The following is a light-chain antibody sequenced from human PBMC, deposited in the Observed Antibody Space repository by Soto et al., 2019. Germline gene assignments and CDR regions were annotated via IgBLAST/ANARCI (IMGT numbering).Light chain of an antibody. CDR3: TSYTSISTLL. CDR1: SSDVGGYNY. CDR2: DVR. V-gene: IGLV2-14*03. Sequence: QSALTQPASVSGFLGQSITISCTGTSSDVGGYNYVSWYQQHPGKAPKLMIYDVRNRPSGVFNRFSGSKSGNTASLTISGLQAEDEADYYCTSYTSISTLLFGGGTKVTVL. J-gene: IGLJ2*01.